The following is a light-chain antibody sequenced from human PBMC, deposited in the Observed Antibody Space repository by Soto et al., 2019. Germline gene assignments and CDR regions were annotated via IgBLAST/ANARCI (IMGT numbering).Light chain of an antibody. Sequence: EIVMTQSPATLSVSPGERATLSCRASQSISRDLAWYQQKPGQAPRLLIYDVSTRATGIPARFSGSGSGTEFTLTITSLQSEDFVVYYCQQYNNWPPWTVGQGTKVDIK. CDR2: DVS. CDR3: QQYNNWPPWT. J-gene: IGKJ1*01. V-gene: IGKV3-15*01. CDR1: QSISRD.